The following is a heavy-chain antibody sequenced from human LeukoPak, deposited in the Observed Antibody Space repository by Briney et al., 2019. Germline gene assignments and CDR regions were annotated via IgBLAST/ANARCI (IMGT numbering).Heavy chain of an antibody. CDR1: GLTVSSNY. CDR3: ARVGSGYDY. CDR2: INGNGDST. V-gene: IGHV3-64*02. J-gene: IGHJ4*02. Sequence: GGSLRLSCAAPGLTVSSNYMIWVRQAPGKGLEYVSAINGNGDSTYYGDSVKGRFFISRDNSKNTVYLQMGSLRAEDMAVYYCARVGSGYDYWGQGALVTVSS. D-gene: IGHD3-22*01.